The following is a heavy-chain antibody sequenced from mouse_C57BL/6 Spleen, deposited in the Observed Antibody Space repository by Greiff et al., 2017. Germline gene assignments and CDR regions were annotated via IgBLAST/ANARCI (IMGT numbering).Heavy chain of an antibody. V-gene: IGHV5-6*01. J-gene: IGHJ4*01. D-gene: IGHD4-1*01. CDR3: ARGTGTEGAMDY. Sequence: VQVVESGGDLVKPGGSLKLSCAASGFTFSSYGMSWVRQTPDKRLEWVATISSGGSYTYYPDSVKGRFTISRDNAKNTLYLQMSSLKSEDTAMYYCARGTGTEGAMDYWGQGTSVTVSS. CDR1: GFTFSSYG. CDR2: ISSGGSYT.